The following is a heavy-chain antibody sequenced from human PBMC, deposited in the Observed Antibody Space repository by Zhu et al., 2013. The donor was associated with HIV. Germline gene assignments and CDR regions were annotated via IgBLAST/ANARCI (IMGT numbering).Heavy chain of an antibody. V-gene: IGHV1-24*01. D-gene: IGHD1-1*01. CDR1: GYTLTEFS. CDR3: TTVVRKGQLKRLYVNPFLPDSNWFDP. Sequence: QVQLVQSGAEVKKPGASVKVSCKVSGYTLTEFSMHWVRQAPGKGLEWMGRFDPEDGEKINAQKFQGRLIMTEDTSTDTAYMELSSLRSEDTAVYYCTTVVRKGQLKRLYVNPFLPDSNWFDPGPGNPGHRLL. J-gene: IGHJ5*02. CDR2: FDPEDGEK.